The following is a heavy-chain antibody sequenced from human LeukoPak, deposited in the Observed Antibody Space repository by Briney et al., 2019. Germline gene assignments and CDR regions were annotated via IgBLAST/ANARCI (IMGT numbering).Heavy chain of an antibody. Sequence: SGPTLVKPTQTLTLSCTFSGFSLSTSGVGLGWLRQPPGKALEWLAVIYWNDDKRYSPAQKSRLTITKDPSKNQVILTMTNMDPVDTATYYCAHRRGRYYYDSSGYHFDYWGQGTLVTVSS. J-gene: IGHJ4*02. CDR3: AHRRGRYYYDSSGYHFDY. CDR2: IYWNDDK. V-gene: IGHV2-5*01. CDR1: GFSLSTSGVG. D-gene: IGHD3-22*01.